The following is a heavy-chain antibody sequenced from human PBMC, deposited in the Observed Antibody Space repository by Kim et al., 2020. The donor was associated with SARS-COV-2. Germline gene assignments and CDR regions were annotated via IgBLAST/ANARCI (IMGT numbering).Heavy chain of an antibody. J-gene: IGHJ4*02. V-gene: IGHV3-30*18. Sequence: GGSLRLSCAASGFTFSSYGMHWVRQAPGKGLEWVAVISYDGSNKYYADSVKGRFTISRDNSKNTLYLQMNSLRAEDTAVYYCAKADVDTAMSFDYWGQGT. D-gene: IGHD5-18*01. CDR1: GFTFSSYG. CDR2: ISYDGSNK. CDR3: AKADVDTAMSFDY.